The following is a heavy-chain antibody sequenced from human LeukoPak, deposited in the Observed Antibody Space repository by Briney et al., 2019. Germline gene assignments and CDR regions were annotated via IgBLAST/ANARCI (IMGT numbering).Heavy chain of an antibody. CDR1: GFTFSRYG. CDR2: ISYDGSNK. Sequence: GGSLRLSCAASGFTFSRYGMHWVRQAPGKGLEWVAVISYDGSNKYYADSVKGRFTISRDNSKNTLYLQMNRLRAENTAVYYCVTTRLTNLEHAFDIWGQGTMVTVSS. J-gene: IGHJ3*02. CDR3: VTTRLTNLEHAFDI. D-gene: IGHD1-1*01. V-gene: IGHV3-30*03.